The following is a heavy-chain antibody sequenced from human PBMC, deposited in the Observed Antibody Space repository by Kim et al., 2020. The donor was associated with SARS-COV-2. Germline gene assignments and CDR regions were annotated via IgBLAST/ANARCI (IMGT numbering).Heavy chain of an antibody. CDR2: IYTDDST. CDR1: GFIFSSTY. V-gene: IGHV3-53*01. J-gene: IGHJ4*01. CDR3: ATHPYGDHDY. D-gene: IGHD4-17*01. Sequence: GGSLRLSCAASGFIFSSTYMRWVRQAPGKGLKWVSIIYTDDSTYYAASVKGGFTISRDNSKNTLYLLMNNLRADDTAVYYCATHPYGDHDYCGHGTLV.